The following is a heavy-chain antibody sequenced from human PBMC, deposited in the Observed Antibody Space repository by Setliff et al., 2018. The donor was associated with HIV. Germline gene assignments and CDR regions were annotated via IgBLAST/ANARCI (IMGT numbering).Heavy chain of an antibody. J-gene: IGHJ4*02. Sequence: SETMSLTGTVSAGSISSSNYYWGWIRQPPGKGLEWIGRIYYSFSGSTYYNPYLKSRVTISLDTSKNQFSLKLRSMTAAHTAVYSCARELQGHSSSWPNYWDQVTLVTVSS. D-gene: IGHD6-13*01. CDR3: ARELQGHSSSWPNY. V-gene: IGHV4-39*07. CDR1: AGSISSSNYY. CDR2: IYYSFSGST.